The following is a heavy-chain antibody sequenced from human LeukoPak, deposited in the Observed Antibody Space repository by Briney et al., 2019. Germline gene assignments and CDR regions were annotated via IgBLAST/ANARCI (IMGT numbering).Heavy chain of an antibody. J-gene: IGHJ3*02. Sequence: GGSLRVSCAASGFTFSSYWMSWVRQAPGNGLEWVANMNRDGSEKNYVDSIKGRFTISRDNSKNTLYLQMNSLRAEDTAVYYCARDSGHAFDIWGQGTMVTVSS. CDR1: GFTFSSYW. CDR2: MNRDGSEK. CDR3: ARDSGHAFDI. D-gene: IGHD6-25*01. V-gene: IGHV3-7*01.